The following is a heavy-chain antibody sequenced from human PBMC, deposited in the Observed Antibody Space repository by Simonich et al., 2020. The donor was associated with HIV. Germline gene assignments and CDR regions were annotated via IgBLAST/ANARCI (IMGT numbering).Heavy chain of an antibody. Sequence: QVQLVESGGGVVQPGRSLRLSCAASGFTLSSNAMHWVRQAPGRGLELVAIISYDEINKYSADSVKGRFTISRDNSKNTLYLQINSLRAEDTAVYYCARGKPIQHWGQGTLVTVSS. CDR1: GFTLSSNA. CDR3: ARGKPIQH. V-gene: IGHV3-30*04. CDR2: ISYDEINK. J-gene: IGHJ1*01. D-gene: IGHD3-3*01.